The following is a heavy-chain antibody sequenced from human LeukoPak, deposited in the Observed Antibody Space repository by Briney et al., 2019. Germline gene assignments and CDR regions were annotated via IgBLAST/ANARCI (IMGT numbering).Heavy chain of an antibody. D-gene: IGHD2-15*01. V-gene: IGHV1-2*06. CDR1: GYTFTGYY. Sequence: SVKVSFKASGYTFTGYYMHWVRQAPGQGLEWMGRVNPNSGGTNYAQKFQGRVTMTRDTSISTAYMELSRLRSDDTAVYYCASGVVPNTENDYWGQGTLVTVSS. J-gene: IGHJ4*02. CDR3: ASGVVPNTENDY. CDR2: VNPNSGGT.